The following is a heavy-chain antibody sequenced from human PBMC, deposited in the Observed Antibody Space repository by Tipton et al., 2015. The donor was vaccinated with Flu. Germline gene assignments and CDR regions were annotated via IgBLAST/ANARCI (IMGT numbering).Heavy chain of an antibody. Sequence: SLRLSCAASGFTFSTFWMSWVRQAPGKGLEWAANINQGGGENSYVESVKGRFTISRDNAKNSLYLQMNSLRTEDTAVYYCASLWGSGSYSRYAFDFWGQGTMVTVSS. V-gene: IGHV3-7*01. D-gene: IGHD1-26*01. CDR2: INQGGGEN. J-gene: IGHJ3*01. CDR1: GFTFSTFW. CDR3: ASLWGSGSYSRYAFDF.